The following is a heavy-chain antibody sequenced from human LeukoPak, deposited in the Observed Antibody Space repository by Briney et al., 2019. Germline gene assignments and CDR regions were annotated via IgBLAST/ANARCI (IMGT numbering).Heavy chain of an antibody. D-gene: IGHD6-19*01. CDR3: ARLIAVAGTFYYFDY. J-gene: IGHJ4*02. V-gene: IGHV4-59*08. CDR1: GGSISSYY. CDR2: IYYSGST. Sequence: SETLSLTCTVSGGSISSYYWSWIRQPPGKGLEWIGYIYYSGSTNYNPSLTSRVTISIDTSKNHFSLKLSSVTAADTAVYYCARLIAVAGTFYYFDYWGQGTLVTVSS.